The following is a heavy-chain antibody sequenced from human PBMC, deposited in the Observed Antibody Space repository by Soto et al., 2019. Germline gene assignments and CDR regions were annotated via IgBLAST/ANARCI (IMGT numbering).Heavy chain of an antibody. V-gene: IGHV3-23*01. CDR2: ISANDVGT. CDR1: GFTLRNYA. J-gene: IGHJ4*02. D-gene: IGHD1-20*01. CDR3: AKAKNDYNWDNRPPFDY. Sequence: GGSLRLSCEASGFTLRNYAMTWVRQAPGKGLEWVSLISANDVGTYYAESVKTRFTISTDQSRNTVYLQMDSLRADDTAIYYCAKAKNDYNWDNRPPFDYWGQGTLVTV.